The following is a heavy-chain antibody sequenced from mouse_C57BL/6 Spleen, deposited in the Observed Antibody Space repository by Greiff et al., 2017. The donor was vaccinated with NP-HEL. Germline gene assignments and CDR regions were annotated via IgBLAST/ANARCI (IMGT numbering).Heavy chain of an antibody. V-gene: IGHV1-52*01. CDR2: IDPSDSET. Sequence: QVQLQQPGAELVRPGSSVKLSCNSSFSPFPLSFLPFFPPLPIPFLSWIGNIDPSDSETHYNQKFKDKATLTVDKSSSTAYMQLSSLTSEDSAVYYCARSGTGRVFDYWGQGTTLTVSS. CDR1: FSPFPLSF. CDR3: ARSGTGRVFDY. J-gene: IGHJ2*01. D-gene: IGHD4-1*01.